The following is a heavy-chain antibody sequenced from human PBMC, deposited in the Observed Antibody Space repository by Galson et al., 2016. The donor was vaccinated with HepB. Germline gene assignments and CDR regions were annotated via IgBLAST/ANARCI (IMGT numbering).Heavy chain of an antibody. CDR3: AREHYNGIDV. V-gene: IGHV4-31*03. CDR2: IYYSGST. Sequence: TLSLTCTVSGGSISSEGYYWSWIRQHPGKGLEWIGYIYYSGSTYYNPSLKSRVTMSVDTSKNQFHLKLSSVTAADTAAYYCAREHYNGIDVWGQGTTVTVSS. CDR1: GGSISSEGYY. J-gene: IGHJ6*02.